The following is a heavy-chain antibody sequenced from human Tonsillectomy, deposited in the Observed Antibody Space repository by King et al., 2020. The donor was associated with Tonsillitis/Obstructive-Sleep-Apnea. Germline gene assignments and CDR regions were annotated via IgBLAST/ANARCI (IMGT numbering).Heavy chain of an antibody. CDR1: GFSLITRGVG. CDR3: AHRKGYDSTNALGAFDI. V-gene: IGHV2-5*02. J-gene: IGHJ3*02. D-gene: IGHD3-22*01. CDR2: IYWDDDK. Sequence: ITLKESGPTLVKPTQTLTLTCTFSGFSLITRGVGVGWIRQPPGKALEWLALIYWDDDKRYSPSLKSRLTITKDTSKHQVVLTMTNMDPVDTATYYCAHRKGYDSTNALGAFDIWGQGTMVTVSS.